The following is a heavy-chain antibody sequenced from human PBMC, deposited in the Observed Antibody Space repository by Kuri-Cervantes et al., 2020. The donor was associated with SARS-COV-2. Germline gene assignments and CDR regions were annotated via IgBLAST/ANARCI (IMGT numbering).Heavy chain of an antibody. J-gene: IGHJ4*02. V-gene: IGHV1-69*06. CDR2: IIPLFGTT. Sequence: SSVNVSCKSSVCTFSSYAVTWVRQAPGRGFEWMGRIIPLFGTTIYAEKFRGRVTITADKSTNTAYMDLSSLRSEDTAVYYCARPYCTSSTCYDGTFDSWGQGTLVTVSS. CDR3: ARPYCTSSTCYDGTFDS. CDR1: VCTFSSYA. D-gene: IGHD2-2*01.